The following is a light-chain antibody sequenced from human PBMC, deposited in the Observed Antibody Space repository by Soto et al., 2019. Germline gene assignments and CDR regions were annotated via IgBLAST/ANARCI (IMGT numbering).Light chain of an antibody. CDR1: QNIFTY. CDR3: QQYNSYPLT. Sequence: DIHMTQSPSTLSASVGDRVTISCRASQNIFTYLAWYQQKPGKAPKLLIFDASTLQSGVPPRFSGSGSGTDFTLTISSLQPEDFATYYCQQYNSYPLTFGGGTKVEIK. V-gene: IGKV1-5*01. CDR2: DAS. J-gene: IGKJ4*01.